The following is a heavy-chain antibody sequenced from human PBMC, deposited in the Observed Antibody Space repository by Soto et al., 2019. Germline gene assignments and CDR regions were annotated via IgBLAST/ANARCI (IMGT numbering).Heavy chain of an antibody. D-gene: IGHD3-3*01. CDR2: ISGNGGET. V-gene: IGHV3-23*01. CDR3: TKGGHASFYDF. J-gene: IGHJ4*02. CDR1: GLIFSNYA. Sequence: PGWSLRLSCAASGLIFSNYAMTWVRQAPGKGLEWVSTISGNGGETFYADSVEGRFTISRDNSENTVYLQMNRLRAEDTAVYYCTKGGHASFYDFWGQGTLVTVSS.